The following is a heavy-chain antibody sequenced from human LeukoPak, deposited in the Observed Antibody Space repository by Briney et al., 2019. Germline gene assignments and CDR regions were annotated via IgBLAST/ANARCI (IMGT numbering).Heavy chain of an antibody. D-gene: IGHD3-22*01. J-gene: IGHJ4*02. V-gene: IGHV1-2*02. Sequence: ASVKVSCKASGYTFTGYYMHWVRQAPGQGLEWMGWINPNSGGTNYAQKFQGRVTMTRDTSTSTAYMELRSLRSDDTAVYYCARDMDSSGYYPTDYWGQGTLVTVSS. CDR1: GYTFTGYY. CDR3: ARDMDSSGYYPTDY. CDR2: INPNSGGT.